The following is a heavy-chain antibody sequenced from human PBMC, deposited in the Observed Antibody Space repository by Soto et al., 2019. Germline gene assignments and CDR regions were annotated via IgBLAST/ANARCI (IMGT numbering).Heavy chain of an antibody. CDR2: INWNSGSI. Sequence: SLRLSCAASGFTFDDYAMHWVRQVPGKGLEWVSGINWNSGSIGYGDSVKGRFAISRDNAKNSLHLQMNSLSAEDTAFYYCVKDESINWYSGHFRHWGQGTLVTVSS. J-gene: IGHJ1*01. CDR3: VKDESINWYSGHFRH. CDR1: GFTFDDYA. V-gene: IGHV3-9*01. D-gene: IGHD6-13*01.